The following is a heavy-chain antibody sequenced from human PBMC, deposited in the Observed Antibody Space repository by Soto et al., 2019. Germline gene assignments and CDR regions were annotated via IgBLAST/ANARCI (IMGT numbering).Heavy chain of an antibody. D-gene: IGHD6-6*01. CDR2: IWYDGSNK. CDR1: GFTFSYYG. Sequence: QVQLVESGGGVVQPGRSLRLSCAASGFTFSYYGMHWVRQAPGKGLEWVATIWYDGSNKFYADSAKGRFTVSRDSSKNTLDLQMSSLRAEDTALYYCARDSRRYSNSPQDVLYIWGQGTMVTVSS. V-gene: IGHV3-33*01. J-gene: IGHJ3*02. CDR3: ARDSRRYSNSPQDVLYI.